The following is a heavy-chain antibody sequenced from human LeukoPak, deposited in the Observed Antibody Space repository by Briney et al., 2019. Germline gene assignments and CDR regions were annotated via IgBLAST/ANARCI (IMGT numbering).Heavy chain of an antibody. D-gene: IGHD2-8*02. CDR1: GYTLTELS. V-gene: IGHV1-24*01. CDR2: FDPEDGET. J-gene: IGHJ5*02. CDR3: ARDEVFRSCTAARCPRSLDL. Sequence: ASVKVSCKVSGYTLTELSMHWVRQAPGKGLEWMGGFDPEDGETIYAQKFQGRVTMTEDTSTDTAYMELSSLRSDDTAVYYCARDEVFRSCTAARCPRSLDLWGQGTLVTVSS.